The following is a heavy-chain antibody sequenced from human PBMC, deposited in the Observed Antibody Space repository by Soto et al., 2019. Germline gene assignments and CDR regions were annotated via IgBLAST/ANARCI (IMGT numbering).Heavy chain of an antibody. J-gene: IGHJ5*02. CDR3: ARSPHEFVVVVAATFWFDP. CDR1: GGSISSGGYY. V-gene: IGHV4-31*03. D-gene: IGHD2-15*01. CDR2: IYYSGST. Sequence: SETLSLTCTGSGGSISSGGYYCSWIRQHPGKGLEWIGYIYYSGSTYYNPPLKSRVTISVDTSKNQFSLKLSSVTAADTAVYYCARSPHEFVVVVAATFWFDPWGQGTLVTVSS.